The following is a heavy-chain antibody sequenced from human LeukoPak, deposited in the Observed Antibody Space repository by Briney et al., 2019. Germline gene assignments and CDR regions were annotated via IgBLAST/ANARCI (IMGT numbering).Heavy chain of an antibody. J-gene: IGHJ6*03. V-gene: IGHV4-39*07. CDR2: IYYSGST. CDR1: GGSISSSSYY. Sequence: SETLSLTCTVSGGSISSSSYYWGWIRQPPGKGLEWIGSIYYSGSTYYNPSLKSRVTISVDTSKNKFSLKLRSVTAADTAVYYCARVPTRYSGYDYGRAGDPPPPRTYYMDVWGKGTTVTVSS. CDR3: ARVPTRYSGYDYGRAGDPPPPRTYYMDV. D-gene: IGHD5-12*01.